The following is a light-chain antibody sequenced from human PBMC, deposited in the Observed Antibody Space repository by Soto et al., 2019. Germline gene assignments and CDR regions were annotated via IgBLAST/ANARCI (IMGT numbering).Light chain of an antibody. CDR3: SSYTSSSPVV. CDR2: EVS. Sequence: QSALTQPASVSASPGQSITISCTGTSSDVGGYNYVSWYQQHPGKAPKLMIYEVSNRPSGVSNRFSGSKSGNTASLTISGLQAEDEADYYCSSYTSSSPVVFGGGTKLTVL. V-gene: IGLV2-14*01. J-gene: IGLJ2*01. CDR1: SSDVGGYNY.